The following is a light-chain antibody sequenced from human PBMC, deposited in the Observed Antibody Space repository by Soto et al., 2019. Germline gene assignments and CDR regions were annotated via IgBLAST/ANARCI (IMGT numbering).Light chain of an antibody. Sequence: QSVLTQPPTVSGAPGQRVTISCTGSSTNIGAGYDVHWYRQLPGTAPKLLIYGNSNRPSGVPDRFSGSKPGTSASLAITGLRSVDDAVYYCHSYDSSLSVVFGGGTKLTVL. CDR3: HSYDSSLSVV. V-gene: IGLV1-40*01. CDR1: STNIGAGYD. J-gene: IGLJ2*01. CDR2: GNS.